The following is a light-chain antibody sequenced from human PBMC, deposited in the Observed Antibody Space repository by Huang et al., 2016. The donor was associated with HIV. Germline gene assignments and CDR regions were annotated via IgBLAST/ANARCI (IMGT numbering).Light chain of an antibody. Sequence: EIVLTQSPATLSLSPGERATLSCKASQSVSSSLACYQQKPGQARRLLIYDTSNRATSIPARFSGSESGTDFTLTISSLEPEDFAVYYCQQRSNWPRFTFGPGTKVDIK. CDR3: QQRSNWPRFT. V-gene: IGKV3-11*01. CDR1: QSVSSS. J-gene: IGKJ3*01. CDR2: DTS.